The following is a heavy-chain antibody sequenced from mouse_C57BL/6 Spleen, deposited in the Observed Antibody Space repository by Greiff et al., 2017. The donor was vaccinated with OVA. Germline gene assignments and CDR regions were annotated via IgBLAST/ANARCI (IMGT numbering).Heavy chain of an antibody. CDR3: ARYYYGKMDY. V-gene: IGHV1-69*01. D-gene: IGHD1-1*01. CDR2: IDPSDSYT. CDR1: GYTFTSYW. J-gene: IGHJ4*01. Sequence: QVQLQQSGAELVMPGASVKLSCKASGYTFTSYWMHWVKQRPGQGLEWIGEIDPSDSYTNYNQKFKGKSTLTVDKSSSTAYMQLSSLTSEDSAVYYCARYYYGKMDYWGQGTSVTVSS.